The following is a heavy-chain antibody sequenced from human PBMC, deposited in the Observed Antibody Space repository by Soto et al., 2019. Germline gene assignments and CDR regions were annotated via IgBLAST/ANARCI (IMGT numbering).Heavy chain of an antibody. CDR2: VNPADSDT. V-gene: IGHV5-51*01. J-gene: IGHJ4*02. CDR1: GYIFTSYW. CDR3: VTPDSSGYYSH. D-gene: IGHD3-22*01. Sequence: GESLKISCKASGYIFTSYWIGWVRQMPGIGPEWMGIVNPADSDTRYSPSFQGQVTVSADKSISTAYLQWGSLKASDTAMYYCVTPDSSGYYSHWGQGTPVTVSS.